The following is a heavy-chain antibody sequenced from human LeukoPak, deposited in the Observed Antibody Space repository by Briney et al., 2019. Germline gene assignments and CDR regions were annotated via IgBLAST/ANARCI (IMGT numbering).Heavy chain of an antibody. CDR1: GFTFDDYA. CDR3: AKDYGDYGSWYFDL. CDR2: ISYDGSNK. J-gene: IGHJ2*01. Sequence: GGSLRLSCAASGFTFDDYAMHWVRQAPGKGLEWVAVISYDGSNKYYADSVKGRFTISRDNSKNTLYLQMNSLRAEDTAVYYCAKDYGDYGSWYFDLWGRGTLVTVSS. D-gene: IGHD4-17*01. V-gene: IGHV3-30*18.